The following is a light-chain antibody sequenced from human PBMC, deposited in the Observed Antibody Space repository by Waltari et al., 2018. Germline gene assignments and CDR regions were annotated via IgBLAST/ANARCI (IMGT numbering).Light chain of an antibody. V-gene: IGKV1-27*01. CDR3: QKYNSGLRT. J-gene: IGKJ1*01. CDR1: QSIRNY. Sequence: DIQMTQSPSSLSASVGARVTITCRASQSIRNYLPWYQQKPGKVPKVLIYAASTWQSGVPYRFSGSGSGTDFTLTISSLQPEDVATYYCQKYNSGLRTFGQGTEVEIK. CDR2: AAS.